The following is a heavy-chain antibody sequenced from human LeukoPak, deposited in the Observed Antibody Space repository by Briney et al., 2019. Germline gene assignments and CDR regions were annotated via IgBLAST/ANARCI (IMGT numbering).Heavy chain of an antibody. Sequence: GGSLRLSCAASGLTFSSYWMSWVRQAPGKGLEWVANIKQDGSEKYYVDSVKGRFTISRDNAKNSLYLQMNSLRAEDTAVYYCATYSSGHDAFDIWGQGTMVTVSS. D-gene: IGHD6-19*01. CDR2: IKQDGSEK. J-gene: IGHJ3*02. V-gene: IGHV3-7*01. CDR3: ATYSSGHDAFDI. CDR1: GLTFSSYW.